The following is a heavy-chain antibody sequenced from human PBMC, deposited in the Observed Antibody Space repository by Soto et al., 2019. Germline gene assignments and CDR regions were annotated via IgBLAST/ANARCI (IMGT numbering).Heavy chain of an antibody. CDR1: GFTFSSYG. CDR3: AKESERWLVLGTPYYFDY. V-gene: IGHV3-30*18. Sequence: QVQLVESGGGVVQPGRSLRLSCAASGFTFSSYGMHWVRQAPGKGLEWVAVISYDGSNKYYADSVKGRFIISRDNSKNTLYLQMNSLRAEDTAVYYCAKESERWLVLGTPYYFDYWGQGTLVTVSS. D-gene: IGHD6-19*01. J-gene: IGHJ4*02. CDR2: ISYDGSNK.